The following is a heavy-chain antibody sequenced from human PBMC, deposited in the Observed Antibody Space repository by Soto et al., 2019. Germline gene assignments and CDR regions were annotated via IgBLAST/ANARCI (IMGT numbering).Heavy chain of an antibody. CDR3: ARDSGWFDP. CDR1: GGSIRVTDYF. Sequence: PSETISLTCTVSGGSIRVTDYFWGWIRQPPGKALEWIASIYHSGSTYYNPSLKSRVTMSVDTSNNQFALTLNSVTAADTAVYFCARDSGWFDPWGQGTLVTVSS. CDR2: IYHSGST. D-gene: IGHD7-27*01. V-gene: IGHV4-39*01. J-gene: IGHJ5*02.